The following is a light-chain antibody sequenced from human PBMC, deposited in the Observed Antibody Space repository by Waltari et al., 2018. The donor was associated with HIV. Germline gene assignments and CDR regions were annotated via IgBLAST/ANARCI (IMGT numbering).Light chain of an antibody. CDR2: AAS. J-gene: IGKJ3*01. V-gene: IGKV1-39*01. CDR1: QSISNY. Sequence: DIPMTQSPSSLSESVGDSLTITCRASQSISNYLNWYQKKPGRAPKLLIYAASSLHSGVPSRFSGSGSGTDFTLTISSLQPEDFATYYCQQSFTSFFTFGPGTKVDIK. CDR3: QQSFTSFFT.